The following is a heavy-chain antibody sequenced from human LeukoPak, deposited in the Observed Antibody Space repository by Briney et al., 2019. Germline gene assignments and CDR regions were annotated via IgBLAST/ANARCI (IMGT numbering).Heavy chain of an antibody. D-gene: IGHD6-13*01. CDR3: ARTGEQQLVRGYYFDY. CDR1: GGSISSSSYY. Sequence: SETLSLTCTVSGGSISSSSYYWGWIRQPPGKGLEWIGSIYYSGSTYYNPSLKSRVTISVDTSKNQFSLKLSSVTAADTAVYYCARTGEQQLVRGYYFDYWGQGTLVTVSS. J-gene: IGHJ4*02. V-gene: IGHV4-39*07. CDR2: IYYSGST.